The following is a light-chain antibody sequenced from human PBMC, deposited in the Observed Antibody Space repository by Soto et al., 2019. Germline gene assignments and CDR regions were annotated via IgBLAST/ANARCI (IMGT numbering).Light chain of an antibody. Sequence: SALTQPASVSGSPGQSITLSCTGTRSDVGRYNYVSWYQQHPGKAPKLLIYEVTYRPSGVSTRFSASKSGSTASLTISGIQAEDEADYYCSSYSTTSSPHVLFGGGTKVTVL. J-gene: IGLJ2*01. CDR3: SSYSTTSSPHVL. V-gene: IGLV2-14*01. CDR2: EVT. CDR1: RSDVGRYNY.